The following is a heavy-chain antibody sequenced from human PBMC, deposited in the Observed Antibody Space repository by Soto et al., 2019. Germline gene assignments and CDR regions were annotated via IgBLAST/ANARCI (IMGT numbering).Heavy chain of an antibody. Sequence: SVKVSCKASGGTFSSYAISWVRQAPGQGLEWMGGIIPIFGTANYAQKFQGRVTITADKSTSTAYMELSSLRSEDTAVYYCARRSTYDFWSGYCDWGQGTLVTVSS. CDR2: IIPIFGTA. V-gene: IGHV1-69*06. D-gene: IGHD3-3*01. J-gene: IGHJ4*02. CDR3: ARRSTYDFWSGYCD. CDR1: GGTFSSYA.